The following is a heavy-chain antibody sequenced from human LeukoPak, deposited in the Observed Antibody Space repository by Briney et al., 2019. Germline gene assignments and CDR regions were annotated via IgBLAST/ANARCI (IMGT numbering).Heavy chain of an antibody. V-gene: IGHV3-74*01. D-gene: IGHD4-17*01. CDR1: GFTFSSYW. Sequence: PGRSLRLSCAPSGFTFSSYWMHWVRHDPGKGLVWVSRIDSDGSSTTYADSVKGRFTISRDNAKNTLSLQMNSLRAEDTAAYCCARGKNGDSLFDYWGQGTLVTVSS. J-gene: IGHJ4*02. CDR3: ARGKNGDSLFDY. CDR2: IDSDGSST.